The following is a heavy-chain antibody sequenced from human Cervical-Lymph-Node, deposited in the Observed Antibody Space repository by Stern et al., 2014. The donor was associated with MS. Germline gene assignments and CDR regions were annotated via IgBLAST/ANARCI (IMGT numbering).Heavy chain of an antibody. J-gene: IGHJ4*02. CDR3: ARMMGSGYRHYFDY. V-gene: IGHV2-70*04. CDR1: GFSLVTSGVR. CDR2: IYWKGKN. Sequence: QVTLRESGPALVKPTQTLTLTCTFSGFSLVTSGVRVSWIRQPPGKALEGLASIYWKGKNFHNTSLMTRRTNSQDNSHNQVVLTMTNVDPVDTATYYCARMMGSGYRHYFDYWGQGTPVTVS. D-gene: IGHD3-3*01.